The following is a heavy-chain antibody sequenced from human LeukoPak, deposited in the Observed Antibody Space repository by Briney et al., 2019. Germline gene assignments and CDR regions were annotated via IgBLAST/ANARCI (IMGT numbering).Heavy chain of an antibody. CDR1: GYTLTELS. Sequence: ASVKVSCKVSGYTLTELSMHWVRQAPGKGLEWMGGFDPEEGETIYAQKFQGRVTMTEDTSTDTAYMELSSLRSEDTAVYYCATELRSPEWELPYLGSFDIWGQGTMVTVSS. CDR3: ATELRSPEWELPYLGSFDI. CDR2: FDPEEGET. J-gene: IGHJ3*02. D-gene: IGHD1-26*01. V-gene: IGHV1-24*01.